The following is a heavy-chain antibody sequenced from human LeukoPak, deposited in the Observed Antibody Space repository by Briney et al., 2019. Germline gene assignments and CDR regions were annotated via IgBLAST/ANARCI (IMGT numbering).Heavy chain of an antibody. CDR2: IYYSGST. CDR3: ARLNILTGYPFDY. CDR1: GGSISSSSYY. V-gene: IGHV4-39*01. Sequence: SETLSLTCTVSGGSISSSSYYWGWIRQPPGKGLEWIGSIYYSGSTYYNPSLKSRVTISVDTSKNQFSLKLSSVTAADTAVYYCARLNILTGYPFDYWAREPWSPSPQ. D-gene: IGHD3-9*01. J-gene: IGHJ4*02.